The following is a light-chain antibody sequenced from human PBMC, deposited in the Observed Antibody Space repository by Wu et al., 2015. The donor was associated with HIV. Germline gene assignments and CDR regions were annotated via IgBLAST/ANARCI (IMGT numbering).Light chain of an antibody. J-gene: IGKJ1*01. CDR3: QKYNTAPWT. CDR1: QSINSW. V-gene: IGKV1-5*03. Sequence: DIQMTQSPSTLSASVGDRVTITCRASQSINSWLAWHQQKPGKAPNLLIYKASTLETAVPSRFSGSGSGTEFTLTISSLQPEDVATYYCQKYNTAPWTFGQGTKVEMK. CDR2: KAS.